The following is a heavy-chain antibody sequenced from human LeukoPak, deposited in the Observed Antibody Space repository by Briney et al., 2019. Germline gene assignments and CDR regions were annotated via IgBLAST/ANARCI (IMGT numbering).Heavy chain of an antibody. J-gene: IGHJ6*02. CDR1: GGSITSYY. CDR2: IYTSGST. Sequence: SSETLSLTCTVSGGSITSYYWSWIRQPAGKGLEWVGRIYTSGSTNYNPSFKSRITMSVDTSKIQFSLKLSSVTAADTAVYYCARAPRSHSSGWLDVWGQGTTVTVSS. CDR3: ARAPRSHSSGWLDV. D-gene: IGHD6-19*01. V-gene: IGHV4-4*07.